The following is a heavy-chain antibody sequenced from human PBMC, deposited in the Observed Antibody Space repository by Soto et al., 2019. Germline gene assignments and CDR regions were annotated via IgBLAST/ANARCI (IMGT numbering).Heavy chain of an antibody. J-gene: IGHJ6*02. CDR1: GYTFTGYY. D-gene: IGHD3-10*01. Sequence: QVQLVQSGAEVKKPGASVKVSCKASGYTFTGYYMHWVRQAPGQGLEWMGWINPNSGGTNYAQKFQGWVTMTRDTSISTAYMELSRLRSADTAVYYCARGMVRGVKNYYGMDVWGQGTTVTVSS. CDR3: ARGMVRGVKNYYGMDV. V-gene: IGHV1-2*04. CDR2: INPNSGGT.